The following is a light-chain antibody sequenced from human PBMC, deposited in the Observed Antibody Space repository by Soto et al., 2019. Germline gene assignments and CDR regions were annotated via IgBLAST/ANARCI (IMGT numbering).Light chain of an antibody. V-gene: IGKV3-20*01. Sequence: EIVLTQSPGTLYLSPGERATLSCRASQSVSSNYLAWYQQKPGQAPRLLIYGASSRATGILDRFSGSGSGTDFTLTISRLEPEDFAVYYCQQYGSSQSFGQGTKVEIK. J-gene: IGKJ1*01. CDR3: QQYGSSQS. CDR1: QSVSSNY. CDR2: GAS.